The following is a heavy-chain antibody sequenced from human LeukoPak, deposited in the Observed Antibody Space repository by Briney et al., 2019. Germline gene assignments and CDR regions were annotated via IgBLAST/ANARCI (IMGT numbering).Heavy chain of an antibody. V-gene: IGHV1-2*02. CDR2: INPNSGGT. J-gene: IGHJ4*02. Sequence: ASVNVSCKASGYTFTGYYMHWVRLAPGQGLEWMGWINPNSGGTNYAQKFQGRVTMTRDTSISTAYMELSRLRSDDAAVYYCARGAGTMVRGVIIRYWGQGTLVTVSS. CDR3: ARGAGTMVRGVIIRY. CDR1: GYTFTGYY. D-gene: IGHD3-10*01.